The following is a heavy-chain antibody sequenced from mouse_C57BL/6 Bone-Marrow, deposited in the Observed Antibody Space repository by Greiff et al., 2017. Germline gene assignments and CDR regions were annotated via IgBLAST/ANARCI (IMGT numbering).Heavy chain of an antibody. CDR3: ARHEREGDSSGFYYFDY. D-gene: IGHD3-2*02. CDR1: GYTFTEYT. Sequence: VKLQESGAELVKPGASVKLSCTASGYTFTEYTIHWVKQRSGQGLEWIWWFYPGSGSIKYNEKFKDKATLTADKSSSTVYMDISRLTSEAAAFYFCARHEREGDSSGFYYFDYWGQGTTLTVAS. J-gene: IGHJ2*01. CDR2: FYPGSGSI. V-gene: IGHV1-62-2*01.